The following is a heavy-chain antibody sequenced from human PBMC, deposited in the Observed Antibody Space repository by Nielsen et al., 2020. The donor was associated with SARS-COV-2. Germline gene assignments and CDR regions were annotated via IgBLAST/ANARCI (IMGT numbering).Heavy chain of an antibody. Sequence: GGSLRLSCAASGFTFSSYAMHWVRQAPGKGLGWVAVISYDGSNKYYADSVKGRFTISRDNSKNTLYLQMNSLRAEDTAVYYCARELLWFGGYGMDVWGQGTTVTVSS. D-gene: IGHD3-10*01. V-gene: IGHV3-30-3*01. CDR1: GFTFSSYA. CDR3: ARELLWFGGYGMDV. J-gene: IGHJ6*02. CDR2: ISYDGSNK.